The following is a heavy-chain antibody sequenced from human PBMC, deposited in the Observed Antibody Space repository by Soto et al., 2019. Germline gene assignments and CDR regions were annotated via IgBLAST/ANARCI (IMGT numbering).Heavy chain of an antibody. CDR3: ARDATEYYDSSLDY. CDR1: GYTFPSYG. Sequence: ASVKVSCKASGYTFPSYGISWVRQAPGQGLEWMGWISAYNGNTNYAQKLQGRVTMTTDTSTSTAYMELRSLRSDDTAVYYCARDATEYYDSSLDYWGQGTLVTVSS. J-gene: IGHJ4*02. V-gene: IGHV1-18*01. D-gene: IGHD3-22*01. CDR2: ISAYNGNT.